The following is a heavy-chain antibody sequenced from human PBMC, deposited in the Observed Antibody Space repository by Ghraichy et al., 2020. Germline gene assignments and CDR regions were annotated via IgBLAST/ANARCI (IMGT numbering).Heavy chain of an antibody. CDR2: ITSSTDTM. J-gene: IGHJ6*03. CDR1: GFTFRYYP. V-gene: IGHV3-48*02. Sequence: GGSLRLSCAASGFTFRYYPMTWVRQAPGKGLEWISYITSSTDTMFYADSVKGRFTLSRDNAKNSLFLQMNSLRDEDTAVYYCARGFSNSYYYMDVWGRGTAVTVSS. CDR3: ARGFSNSYYYMDV.